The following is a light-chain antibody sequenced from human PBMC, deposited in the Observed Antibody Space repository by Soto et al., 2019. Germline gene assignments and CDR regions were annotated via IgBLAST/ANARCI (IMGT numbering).Light chain of an antibody. Sequence: DIVMTQSPLSLPVTPGEPASISCRSSQSLLHSNGYNYLDWYLQKPGQSPQLLIYLGSNRASGVPDRFSGRGSGTDFTRKISRVEAEDVGVYYCMQALQTPLTFGGGTKVEIK. V-gene: IGKV2-28*01. CDR2: LGS. J-gene: IGKJ4*01. CDR1: QSLLHSNGYNY. CDR3: MQALQTPLT.